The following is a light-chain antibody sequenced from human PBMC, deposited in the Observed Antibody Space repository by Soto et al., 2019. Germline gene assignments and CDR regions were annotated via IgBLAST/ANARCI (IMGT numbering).Light chain of an antibody. V-gene: IGLV1-47*01. Sequence: SVLTQPPSASGTPGQRVTISCSGSSSNIGSNYVYWYQQLPGTAPKLLIYRNNQRPSGVPDRFSGSKSGTSASLAISGLRSEDEADYYCAAWDDSLSGLAVFGGGTQLTVL. CDR3: AAWDDSLSGLAV. CDR2: RNN. J-gene: IGLJ7*01. CDR1: SSNIGSNY.